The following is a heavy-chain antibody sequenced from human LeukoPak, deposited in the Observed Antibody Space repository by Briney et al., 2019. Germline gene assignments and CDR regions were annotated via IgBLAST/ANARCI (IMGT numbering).Heavy chain of an antibody. CDR2: IFHSGST. CDR3: ARAPKYYFDSSASWYFDI. Sequence: GSLRLSCAASGFTFSSYSMSWVRQAPGKGLEWIAEIFHSGSTNYNPSLKSRVTISLDESKNQFFLKLSSVTAADTAVYYCARAPKYYFDSSASWYFDIWGLGTLVAVSS. J-gene: IGHJ2*01. CDR1: GFTFSSYSM. D-gene: IGHD3-22*01. V-gene: IGHV4-4*02.